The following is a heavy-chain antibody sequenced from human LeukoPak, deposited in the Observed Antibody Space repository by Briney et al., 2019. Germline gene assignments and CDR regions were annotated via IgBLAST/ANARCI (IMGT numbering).Heavy chain of an antibody. V-gene: IGHV3-23*01. J-gene: IGHJ4*02. D-gene: IGHD3-10*01. CDR3: AKGCRWFGELFPYFDY. Sequence: GGSLRLSCAASGFTFSSYAMSWVRQAPGKGLEWVSAISGSGGSTYYADSVKGRFTISRDNSKNTLYLQMNSLRAEDTAVYYCAKGCRWFGELFPYFDYWGQGTLVTVSS. CDR2: ISGSGGST. CDR1: GFTFSSYA.